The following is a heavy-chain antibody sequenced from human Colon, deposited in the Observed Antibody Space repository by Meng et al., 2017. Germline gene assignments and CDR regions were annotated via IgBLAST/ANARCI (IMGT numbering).Heavy chain of an antibody. V-gene: IGHV4-39*01. CDR3: ARLPTGYPNWFDP. J-gene: IGHJ5*02. Sequence: QLQLQESGPGLVKPSETLSLTCTVSGGSISSTSSGYCWGWIRQPPGKGLEWIASIYYNGNTYYNPSLKSRVTISLDTSKNQFSLKLTSLTAADTAVYYCARLPTGYPNWFDPWGQGTLVTVSS. D-gene: IGHD4-17*01. CDR1: GGSISSTSSGYC. CDR2: IYYNGNT.